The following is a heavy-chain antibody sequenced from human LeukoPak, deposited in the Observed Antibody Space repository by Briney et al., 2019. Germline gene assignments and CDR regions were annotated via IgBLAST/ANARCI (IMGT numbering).Heavy chain of an antibody. CDR1: GGSISSYY. D-gene: IGHD3-10*01. CDR2: IYYSGST. V-gene: IGHV4-59*01. CDR3: ARHVGFITMVRGVINNNWFDP. J-gene: IGHJ5*02. Sequence: SETLSLTCTVSGGSISSYYWSWIRQPPGKGLEWIGYIYYSGSTNYNPSLKSRVTISVDTSKNQFSLKLSSVTAADTAVYYCARHVGFITMVRGVINNNWFDPWGQGTLVTVSS.